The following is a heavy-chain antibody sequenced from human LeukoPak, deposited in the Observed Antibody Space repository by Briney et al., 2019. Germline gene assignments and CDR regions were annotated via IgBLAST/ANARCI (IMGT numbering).Heavy chain of an antibody. D-gene: IGHD3-10*01. CDR2: INPNSGGT. CDR1: GYTFTGCY. CDR3: ARDITMVRGVIVTQFDY. J-gene: IGHJ4*02. Sequence: ASVRVSCKASGYTFTGCYMHWVRQAPGQGLEWMGWINPNSGGTNYAQKFQGRVTMTRDTSISTAYMELSRLRSDDTAVYYCARDITMVRGVIVTQFDYWGQGTLVTVSS. V-gene: IGHV1-2*02.